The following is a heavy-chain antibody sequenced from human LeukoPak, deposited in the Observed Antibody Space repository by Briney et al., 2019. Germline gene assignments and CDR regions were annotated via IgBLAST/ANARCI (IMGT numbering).Heavy chain of an antibody. CDR3: ARDLDSLAAFDI. J-gene: IGHJ3*02. Sequence: SETLSLTCTVSGYSISSGYYWGWIRQPPGKGLEWIGSIYHGGSTYYNPSLKSRVTISVDTSKNQFSLKLSSVTAADTAVYYCARDLDSLAAFDIWGQGTMVTVSS. CDR1: GYSISSGYY. CDR2: IYHGGST. D-gene: IGHD3/OR15-3a*01. V-gene: IGHV4-38-2*02.